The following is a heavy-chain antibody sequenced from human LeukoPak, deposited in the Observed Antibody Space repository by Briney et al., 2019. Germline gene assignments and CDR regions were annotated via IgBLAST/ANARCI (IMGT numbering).Heavy chain of an antibody. CDR2: IIPILGIA. V-gene: IGHV1-69*04. J-gene: IGHJ5*02. CDR3: ARGARAVITNWFDP. D-gene: IGHD3-16*02. CDR1: GGTFSSYA. Sequence: SVKVSCKASGGTFSSYAISWVRQAPGQGLEWMGRIIPILGIANYAQKFQGRVTITADKSTSTAYMELSSLRSEDTAVYYCARGARAVITNWFDPRGQGTLVTVSS.